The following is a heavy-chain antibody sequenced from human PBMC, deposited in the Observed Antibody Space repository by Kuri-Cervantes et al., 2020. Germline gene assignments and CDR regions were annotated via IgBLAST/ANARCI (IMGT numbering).Heavy chain of an antibody. D-gene: IGHD5-12*01. V-gene: IGHV3-7*03. CDR3: AKGGIVATNLYFDY. J-gene: IGHJ4*02. CDR1: GFTFSSYW. Sequence: LSLTCAASGFTFSSYWMSWVRQAPGKGLEWVANIKQDGSEKYYVDSVKGRFTISRDNAKNSLYLQMNSLRAEDTAVYYCAKGGIVATNLYFDYWGQGTLVTVSS. CDR2: IKQDGSEK.